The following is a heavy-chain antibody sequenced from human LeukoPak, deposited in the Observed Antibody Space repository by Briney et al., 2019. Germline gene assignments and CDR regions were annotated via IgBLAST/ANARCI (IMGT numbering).Heavy chain of an antibody. D-gene: IGHD3-16*02. CDR1: GFTFSNYW. CDR2: IKQDGSEK. CDR3: ARDRGGIGYYMDV. J-gene: IGHJ6*03. V-gene: IGHV3-7*01. Sequence: GGSLRLSCAASGFTFSNYWMSWVRQAPGKGLEWVANIKQDGSEKYYVDSVKGRFTISRDNAKNSLYLQMNSLRAEDTALYYCARDRGGIGYYMDVWGKGTTVTVSS.